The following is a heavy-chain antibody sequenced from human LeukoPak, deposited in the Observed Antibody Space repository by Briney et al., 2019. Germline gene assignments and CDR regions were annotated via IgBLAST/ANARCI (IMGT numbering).Heavy chain of an antibody. Sequence: GGSLRLSCAASGFTVSNNYMSWVRQAPGKGLEWVSVIYSGGSTYYADPVKGRFTISRDNSKNTLYLQMNSLRAEDTAVYYCANRGQLGRGFDYWGQGTLVTVSS. J-gene: IGHJ4*02. V-gene: IGHV3-53*01. CDR3: ANRGQLGRGFDY. CDR1: GFTVSNNY. CDR2: IYSGGST. D-gene: IGHD6-6*01.